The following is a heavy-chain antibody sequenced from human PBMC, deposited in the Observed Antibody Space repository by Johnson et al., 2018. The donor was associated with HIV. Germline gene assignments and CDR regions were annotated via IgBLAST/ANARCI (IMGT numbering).Heavy chain of an antibody. Sequence: VQLVESGGGLVQPGGSLRLSCVASGFTFSNAWMSWVRQAPGKGLEWVGRIKSKTDGGTTDYAAPVKGRFTISRDDSKNTLYVQMNSLKTEDTALYYCARDYRGALDIWGQGTMVTVSS. CDR1: GFTFSNAW. CDR3: ARDYRGALDI. D-gene: IGHD4-11*01. CDR2: IKSKTDGGTT. V-gene: IGHV3-15*01. J-gene: IGHJ3*02.